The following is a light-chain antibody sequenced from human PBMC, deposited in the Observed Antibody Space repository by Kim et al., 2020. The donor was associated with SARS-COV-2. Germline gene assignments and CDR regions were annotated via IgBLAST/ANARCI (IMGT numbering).Light chain of an antibody. CDR1: QTVDRN. V-gene: IGKV3-15*01. CDR3: QQISKWPLT. Sequence: EIVMTQSPATLSVSPGERVTLSCRASQTVDRNLAWYQQKGGQPPRLLIYRASTRATDIPDRFSGSGSGTEFTLTIHSLRSEDSGNYYCQQISKWPLTFGGGTKVEIK. CDR2: RAS. J-gene: IGKJ4*01.